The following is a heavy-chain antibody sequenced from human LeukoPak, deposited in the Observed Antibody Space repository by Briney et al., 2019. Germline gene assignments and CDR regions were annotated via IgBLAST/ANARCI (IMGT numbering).Heavy chain of an antibody. J-gene: IGHJ4*02. CDR2: ISWNSGSI. Sequence: PGGSLRLSCAASGFTFDDYAMHWVRQAPGKGLEWVSGISWNSGSIGYADSVKGRFTISRDNAKNSLYLQMISLRAEDTAVYYCARTYYDILTGYNPYFDYWGQGTLVTVSS. D-gene: IGHD3-9*01. CDR1: GFTFDDYA. V-gene: IGHV3-9*01. CDR3: ARTYYDILTGYNPYFDY.